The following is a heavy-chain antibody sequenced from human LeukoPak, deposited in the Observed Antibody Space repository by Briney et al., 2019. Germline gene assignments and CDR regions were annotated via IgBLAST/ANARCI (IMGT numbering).Heavy chain of an antibody. CDR1: GFTFDDYA. CDR2: LSWISGSV. Sequence: GGSLSLLCAVSGFTFDDYALHWVRQAPAKGLDWVSGLSWISGSVGYAGSVQGRFTISKDNAEIALYLPMNNLRAEDTALYYCAKEMARVGATGGACLYYYGMDVWGQGTTVTVS. J-gene: IGHJ6*02. V-gene: IGHV3-9*01. CDR3: AKEMARVGATGGACLYYYGMDV. D-gene: IGHD1-26*01.